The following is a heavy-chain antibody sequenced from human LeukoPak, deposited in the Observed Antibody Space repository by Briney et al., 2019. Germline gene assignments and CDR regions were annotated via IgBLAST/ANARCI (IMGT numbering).Heavy chain of an antibody. CDR2: IYSGGST. D-gene: IGHD3-22*01. V-gene: IGHV3-53*01. CDR1: GSTVSSNY. J-gene: IGHJ3*02. CDR3: ARDARTYYYDSSRAFDI. Sequence: GGSLRLSCAASGSTVSSNYMSWVRQAPGKGLEWVSVIYSGGSTYYADSVKGRFTISRDNSKNTLYLQMNRLRAEDTAVYYCARDARTYYYDSSRAFDIWGQGTMVTVSS.